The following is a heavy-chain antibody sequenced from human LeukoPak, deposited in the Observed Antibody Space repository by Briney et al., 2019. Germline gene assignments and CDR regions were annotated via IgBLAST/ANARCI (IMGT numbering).Heavy chain of an antibody. J-gene: IGHJ4*02. D-gene: IGHD2-21*02. CDR2: IYPGDSNT. CDR1: DYSFGNYW. CDR3: ARRPLVRDCGGDCEFDY. V-gene: IGHV5-51*01. Sequence: GESLKISWKGSDYSFGNYWIGWVRQMPGKGLEWMGIIYPGDSNTRYSPSFQGQVTISADKSISTAYLQWTSLKASDTAIYYCARRPLVRDCGGDCEFDYWGQGTRVSVSS.